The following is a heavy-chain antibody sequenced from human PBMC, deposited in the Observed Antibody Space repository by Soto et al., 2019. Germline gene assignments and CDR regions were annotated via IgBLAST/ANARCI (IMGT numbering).Heavy chain of an antibody. CDR3: RQGSSPRPDFAYNMDV. D-gene: IGHD6-6*01. J-gene: IGHJ6*02. Sequence: PGGSLRLSCAASGSTFSSSAMTWVRQAPGKGLEWVSAISGSGHGYKTYYAGSVKGRFTISRDNSNNTLYLQMNSLRVEDPALYNSRQGSSPRPDFAYNMDVWGQGTTVTVSS. CDR1: GSTFSSSA. V-gene: IGHV3-23*01. CDR2: ISGSGHGYKT.